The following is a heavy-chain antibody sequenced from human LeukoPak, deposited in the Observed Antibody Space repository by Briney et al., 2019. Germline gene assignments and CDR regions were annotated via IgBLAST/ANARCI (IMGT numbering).Heavy chain of an antibody. D-gene: IGHD1-26*01. Sequence: SETLSLTCAVYGGSFSGYYWSWIRQPPGKGLEWIGEINHSGSTNYNPSLKSRVTISIDTSKNQFSLKLSSVTAADTAVYYCAKDAVGATPHYYYMDVWGKGTTVTVSS. CDR3: AKDAVGATPHYYYMDV. J-gene: IGHJ6*03. CDR1: GGSFSGYY. CDR2: INHSGST. V-gene: IGHV4-34*01.